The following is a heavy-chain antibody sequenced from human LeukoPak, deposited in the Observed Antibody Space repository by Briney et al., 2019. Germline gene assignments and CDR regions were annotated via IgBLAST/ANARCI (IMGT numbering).Heavy chain of an antibody. CDR2: IKQDGSEK. J-gene: IGHJ6*02. V-gene: IGHV3-7*01. D-gene: IGHD3-16*01. Sequence: GGSLRLSCAASGFTFSNYWMIWVRQAPGKGLEWVASIKQDGSEKQYVGSVRGRFTISRDNAKNSLSLQMHSLRAEDTAVYHCVRGGGYEEFYYYGMDVWGQGTTVIVSS. CDR1: GFTFSNYW. CDR3: VRGGGYEEFYYYGMDV.